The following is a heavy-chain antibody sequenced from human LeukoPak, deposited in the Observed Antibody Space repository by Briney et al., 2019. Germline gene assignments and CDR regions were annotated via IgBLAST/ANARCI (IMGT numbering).Heavy chain of an antibody. CDR2: ITGTGHTT. Sequence: GGTLRLSCAASGFTFSSYGMSWVRQAPGKGLEWVSAITGTGHTTYYADSVKGRFTISRDNSKNTLYLQMNSLRAEDTALYYCARDRLGAMLFFDSWGQGTLVTVSS. CDR1: GFTFSSYG. D-gene: IGHD3-16*01. V-gene: IGHV3-23*01. CDR3: ARDRLGAMLFFDS. J-gene: IGHJ4*02.